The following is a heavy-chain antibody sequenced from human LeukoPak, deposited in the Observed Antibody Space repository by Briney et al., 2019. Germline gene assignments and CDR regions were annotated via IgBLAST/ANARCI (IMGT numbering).Heavy chain of an antibody. D-gene: IGHD6-13*01. V-gene: IGHV3-49*04. CDR1: GFTFSSYW. CDR2: IRSKAYGGTT. J-gene: IGHJ4*02. Sequence: GGSLRLSCAASGFTFSSYWMSWVRQAPGKGLEWVGFIRSKAYGGTTEYAASVKGRFTISRDDSKSIAYLQMNSLKTEDTAVYYCTIAAAGTLFDYWGQGTLVTVSS. CDR3: TIAAAGTLFDY.